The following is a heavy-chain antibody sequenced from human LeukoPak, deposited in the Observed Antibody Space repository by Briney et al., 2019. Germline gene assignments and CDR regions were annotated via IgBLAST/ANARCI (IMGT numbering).Heavy chain of an antibody. CDR3: ARGLSDIVVVPAAEFGDQGNFFDY. J-gene: IGHJ4*02. CDR1: GGSISSNY. D-gene: IGHD2-2*01. Sequence: SETLSLTCTVSGGSISSNYWSWIRQPPGKGLEWIGYINYSGSTNYNPSLKSRVTISVDTSKNQFSLKLSSVTAADTAVYYCARGLSDIVVVPAAEFGDQGNFFDYWGQGTLVTVSS. V-gene: IGHV4-59*12. CDR2: INYSGST.